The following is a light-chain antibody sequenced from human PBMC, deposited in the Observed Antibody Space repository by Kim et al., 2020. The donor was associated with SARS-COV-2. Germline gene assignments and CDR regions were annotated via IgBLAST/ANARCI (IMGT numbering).Light chain of an antibody. CDR2: QAS. V-gene: IGKV1-5*01. CDR3: QQYIRFLYT. J-gene: IGKJ2*01. CDR1: QIINTY. Sequence: DIQMTQSPSTLSASLGDRVTITCRASQIINTYLAWYQQKPGKAPNLLIYQASSLHSGVPSRFSGSASGTEFTLTISRLQPDDVATYYCQQYIRFLYTFGQGTKLEI.